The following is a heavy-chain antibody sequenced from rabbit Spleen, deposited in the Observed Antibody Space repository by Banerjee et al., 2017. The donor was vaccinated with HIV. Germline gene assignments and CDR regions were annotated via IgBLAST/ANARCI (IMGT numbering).Heavy chain of an antibody. V-gene: IGHV1S40*01. CDR1: GFSFSSTHW. CDR2: IYAGSTGTI. J-gene: IGHJ4*01. Sequence: QSLEESGGDLVKPGASLTLTCTASGFSFSSTHWIYWVRQAPGKGLEWIGTIYAGSTGTIDYASWAKGRFTISKTSSTAVTLQMTSLTAADTATYFCARFYAGYGDFGYAAMWGPGTLVTVS. CDR3: ARFYAGYGDFGYAAM. D-gene: IGHD7-1*01.